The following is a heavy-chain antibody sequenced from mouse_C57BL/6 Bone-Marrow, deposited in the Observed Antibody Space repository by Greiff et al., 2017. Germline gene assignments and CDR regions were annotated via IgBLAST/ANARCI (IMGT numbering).Heavy chain of an antibody. CDR3: TPILARHFDY. CDR2: IRNKANNHAT. Sequence: EVKLVESGGGLVQPGGSMKLSCAASGFTFSDAWMDWVRQSPEKGLEWVAEIRNKANNHATYYAESVKGRFTISRDDSKSSVYLEMNSLRAEDTGIYCCTPILARHFDYWGQGTTLTVSS. V-gene: IGHV6-6*01. CDR1: GFTFSDAW. D-gene: IGHD1-2*01. J-gene: IGHJ2*01.